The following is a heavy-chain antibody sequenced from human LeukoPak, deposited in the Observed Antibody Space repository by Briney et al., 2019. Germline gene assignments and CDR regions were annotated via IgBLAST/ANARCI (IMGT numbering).Heavy chain of an antibody. CDR2: ISYDGSNK. Sequence: PGGSLRLSCAASGFTFSSYAMHWVRQAPGKGLEWVAVISYDGSNKYYADSVKGRFTIFRDNSKNTLYLQMNSLRAEDTAVYYCASDSSGWTYFDYWGQGTLVTVSS. CDR1: GFTFSSYA. CDR3: ASDSSGWTYFDY. D-gene: IGHD6-19*01. J-gene: IGHJ4*02. V-gene: IGHV3-30-3*01.